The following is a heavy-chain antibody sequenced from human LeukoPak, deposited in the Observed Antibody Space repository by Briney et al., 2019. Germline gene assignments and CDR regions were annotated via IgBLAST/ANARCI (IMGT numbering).Heavy chain of an antibody. D-gene: IGHD3-22*01. J-gene: IGHJ3*02. Sequence: ASVKVSCKASGGTFSSYAISWVRQAPGQGLEWMGIINPSGGSTSYAQKFQGRVTMTRDMSISTAYMELSRLRSDDTAVYYCARDQGGNYYDSSGYDAFDIWGQGTMVTVSS. CDR3: ARDQGGNYYDSSGYDAFDI. CDR2: INPSGGST. V-gene: IGHV1-46*01. CDR1: GGTFSSYA.